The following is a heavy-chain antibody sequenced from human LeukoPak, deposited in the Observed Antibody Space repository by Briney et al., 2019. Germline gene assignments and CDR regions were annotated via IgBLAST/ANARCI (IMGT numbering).Heavy chain of an antibody. J-gene: IGHJ5*02. D-gene: IGHD3-22*01. CDR1: EFTLSNFW. Sequence: PGGSLRLSCAASEFTLSNFWMHWVRHAPGKGLVWVSRINGDGGSTNYADSVKGRFTISRDNAKNTLYLQMNSLRAEDTAVYYCAIPSSVKGPWGQGTLVTVSS. V-gene: IGHV3-74*01. CDR3: AIPSSVKGP. CDR2: INGDGGST.